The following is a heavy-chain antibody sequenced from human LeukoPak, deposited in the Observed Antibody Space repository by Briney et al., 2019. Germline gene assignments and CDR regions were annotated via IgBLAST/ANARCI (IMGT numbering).Heavy chain of an antibody. CDR3: AREYSVPKQNRFGESIV. J-gene: IGHJ4*02. V-gene: IGHV3-21*01. CDR2: ISSSSSYI. Sequence: GGSLGLSCAASGFTFSSYSMNWVRQAPRKGLEWVSSISSSSSYIYYADSVKGRFTISRDNAKNSLYLQMNSLRAEDTAVYYCAREYSVPKQNRFGESIVWGQGTLVTVSS. CDR1: GFTFSSYS. D-gene: IGHD3-10*01.